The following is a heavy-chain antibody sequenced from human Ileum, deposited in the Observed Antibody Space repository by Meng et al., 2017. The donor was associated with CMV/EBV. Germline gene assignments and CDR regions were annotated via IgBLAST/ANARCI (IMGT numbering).Heavy chain of an antibody. CDR3: AVCGSSWYIFAGGYYGMDV. CDR2: ISGSGGST. CDR1: GFTFSTYD. Sequence: GGSLRLSCAASGFTFSTYDMHWVRQAPGKGLEWVSAISGSGGSTYYADSVKGRFTIPRDNSKNTLYLQMNSLRAEDTAVYYCAVCGSSWYIFAGGYYGMDVWGQGTTVTVSS. J-gene: IGHJ6*02. D-gene: IGHD6-13*01. V-gene: IGHV3-23*01.